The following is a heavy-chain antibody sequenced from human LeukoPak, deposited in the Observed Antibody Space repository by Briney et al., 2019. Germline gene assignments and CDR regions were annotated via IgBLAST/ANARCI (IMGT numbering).Heavy chain of an antibody. Sequence: GGSLRLSCAASGFTFSSYGMHWVRQAPGKGLEWVAFIRYDGTNKYYADSVKGRFTISRDNSKNSLYLQMNSLRAEDTAVYYCARVAKWLRYLDYWGQGMLVTVSS. CDR2: IRYDGTNK. J-gene: IGHJ4*02. CDR3: ARVAKWLRYLDY. D-gene: IGHD5-12*01. V-gene: IGHV3-30*02. CDR1: GFTFSSYG.